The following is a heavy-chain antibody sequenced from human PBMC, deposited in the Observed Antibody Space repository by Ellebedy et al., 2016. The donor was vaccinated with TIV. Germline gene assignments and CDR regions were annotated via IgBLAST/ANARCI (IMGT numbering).Heavy chain of an antibody. D-gene: IGHD6-19*01. J-gene: IGHJ4*02. CDR3: TKGTQWLGRTCFDH. Sequence: PGGSLRLSCAASGFSFSSCAMSWVRQAPGKGLEWVSSISGSAGRTDYADSVKGRFTISRDNSKNTLYFQMKSLRAEDTAVYYCTKGTQWLGRTCFDHWGQGTLVTVSS. CDR1: GFSFSSCA. V-gene: IGHV3-23*01. CDR2: ISGSAGRT.